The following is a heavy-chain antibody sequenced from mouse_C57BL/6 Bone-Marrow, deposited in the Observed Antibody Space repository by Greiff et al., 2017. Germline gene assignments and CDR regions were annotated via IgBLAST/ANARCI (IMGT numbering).Heavy chain of an antibody. CDR2: IDPSDSET. CDR3: ARRGNCYWYFDV. D-gene: IGHD4-1*01. V-gene: IGHV1-52*01. Sequence: QVQLQQPGAELVRPGSSVKLSCKASGYTFTSYWMHWVKQRPIQGLEWIGNIDPSDSETHYNQKFKDKATLTVDKSSSTAYMQLSSLTSEDSAVYYCARRGNCYWYFDVWGTGTTVTVSS. J-gene: IGHJ1*03. CDR1: GYTFTSYW.